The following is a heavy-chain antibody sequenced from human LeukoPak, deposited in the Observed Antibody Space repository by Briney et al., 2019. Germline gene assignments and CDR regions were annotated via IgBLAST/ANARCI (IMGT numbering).Heavy chain of an antibody. D-gene: IGHD3-22*01. J-gene: IGHJ3*02. CDR2: ISAYNGNT. V-gene: IGHV1-18*01. CDR3: ARAPTPSYYDSAFDI. Sequence: GASVTVSCKASGYTFTSYGISWVRQAPGQGLEWMGWISAYNGNTNYAQKLQGRVTMTTDTSTSTAYMELRSLRSDDTAVYYCARAPTPSYYDSAFDIWGQGTMVTVSS. CDR1: GYTFTSYG.